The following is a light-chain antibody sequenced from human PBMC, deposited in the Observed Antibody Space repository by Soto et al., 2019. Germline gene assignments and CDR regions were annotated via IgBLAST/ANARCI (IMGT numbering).Light chain of an antibody. CDR1: SSNIGAGYD. J-gene: IGLJ2*01. V-gene: IGLV1-40*01. CDR2: GNS. Sequence: QSVLTQPPSVSGAPGQRVTISCTGSSSNIGAGYDVHWYQQLPGTAPKLLIYGNSNRPSAVPDRFSGSKSGTSASLAITGLQAEDEADYYCQSYDSSLSGWKVFGGGTKLTVL. CDR3: QSYDSSLSGWKV.